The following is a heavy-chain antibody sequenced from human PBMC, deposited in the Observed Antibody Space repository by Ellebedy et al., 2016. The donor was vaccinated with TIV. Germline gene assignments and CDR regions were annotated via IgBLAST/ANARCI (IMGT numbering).Heavy chain of an antibody. V-gene: IGHV3-30*03. CDR2: ISVDGRAV. CDR1: GFTFSDSV. J-gene: IGHJ3*02. D-gene: IGHD6-19*01. CDR3: VRGWYSSGHCDVYAM. Sequence: GESLKISCVGFGFTFSDSVMHWVRQDPGKGLDWVAGISVDGRAVHYPDSVKGRFTISRDNAQNTVYLQMNSLRLEDTAVYYCVRGWYSSGHCDVYAMWGQGTIVTGSS.